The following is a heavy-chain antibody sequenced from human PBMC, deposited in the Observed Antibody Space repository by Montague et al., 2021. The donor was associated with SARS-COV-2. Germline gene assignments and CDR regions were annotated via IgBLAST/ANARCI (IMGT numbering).Heavy chain of an antibody. CDR1: GGSISSYY. Sequence: SETLSLTCTVSGGSISSYYWSWIRQPPGKGLEWIGYIYYSGSTXXXPSXXXRVTISVDTSKNQFSLKLSSVTAADTAVYYCAGISKYSYGIYYYGMDLWGQGTTVTVSS. J-gene: IGHJ6*02. V-gene: IGHV4-59*01. CDR2: IYYSGST. D-gene: IGHD5-18*01. CDR3: AGISKYSYGIYYYGMDL.